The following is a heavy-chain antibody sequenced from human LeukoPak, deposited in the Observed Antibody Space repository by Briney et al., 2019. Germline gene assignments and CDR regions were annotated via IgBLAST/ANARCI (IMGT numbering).Heavy chain of an antibody. CDR2: IGGSGGST. CDR1: GFTFSSYA. V-gene: IGHV3-23*01. D-gene: IGHD3-10*01. Sequence: GGSLRLSCAASGFTFSSYAMSWVRQAPGKGLEWVSGIGGSGGSTYYADAVKGRFTISRDNSKNTLYLQMNSLRAEDTAVYYCANLPINSLGDYGSGSYRFDPWGQGTLVTVSS. CDR3: ANLPINSLGDYGSGSYRFDP. J-gene: IGHJ5*02.